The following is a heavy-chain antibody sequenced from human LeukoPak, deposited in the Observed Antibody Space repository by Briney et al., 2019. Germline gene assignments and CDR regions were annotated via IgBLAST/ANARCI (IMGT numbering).Heavy chain of an antibody. CDR2: ISSSSSYI. V-gene: IGHV3-21*01. Sequence: KPGGSLRLSCAASGFTFSSYSMNWVRQAPGKGLEWVSSISSSSSYIYYADSVKGRFTISRDNAKNSLYLQMNSLRAEDTAVYYCARGGYCSGGSCYKFDLWGQGTLVTVSS. J-gene: IGHJ5*02. CDR1: GFTFSSYS. CDR3: ARGGYCSGGSCYKFDL. D-gene: IGHD2-15*01.